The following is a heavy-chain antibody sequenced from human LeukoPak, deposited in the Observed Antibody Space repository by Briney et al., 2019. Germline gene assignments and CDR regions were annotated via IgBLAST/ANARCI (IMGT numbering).Heavy chain of an antibody. CDR3: ARTSIAAREADY. D-gene: IGHD6-6*01. J-gene: IGHJ4*02. V-gene: IGHV3-64*01. Sequence: PGGSLRLSCAGSGFTFSSSAMSWVRQAPGKGLEYVSAISNNGGSTYYAKSVKGRFTISRDNSKNTLYLQMGSLRAEDMAVYYCARTSIAAREADYWGQGTLVTVSS. CDR2: ISNNGGST. CDR1: GFTFSSSA.